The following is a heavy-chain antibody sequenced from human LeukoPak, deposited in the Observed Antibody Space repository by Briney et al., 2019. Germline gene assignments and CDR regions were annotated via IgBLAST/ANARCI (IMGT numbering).Heavy chain of an antibody. CDR3: AGYCSGGSCHYYFDY. J-gene: IGHJ4*02. D-gene: IGHD2-15*01. Sequence: SETLSLTCTVSGGSISSSSYYWGWIRQPPGKGLEWIGSIYYSGSTYYNPSLKSRVTISVDTSKNQFSLKLSSVTAADTAVYYCAGYCSGGSCHYYFDYWGQGTLVTVSS. CDR2: IYYSGST. CDR1: GGSISSSSYY. V-gene: IGHV4-39*07.